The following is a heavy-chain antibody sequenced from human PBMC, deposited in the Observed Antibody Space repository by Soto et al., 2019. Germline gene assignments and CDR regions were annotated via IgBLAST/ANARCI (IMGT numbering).Heavy chain of an antibody. CDR3: ARDRTPWAGFGELSP. CDR1: GFTVSSNY. J-gene: IGHJ5*02. Sequence: EVQLVESGGGLVQPGGSLRLSCAASGFTVSSNYMSWVRQAPGKGLEWVSVIYSGGSTYYADSVKGRFTISRDNSKNTLYLQMNSLRAEDTAVYYCARDRTPWAGFGELSPWGQGTLVTVSS. V-gene: IGHV3-66*01. D-gene: IGHD3-10*01. CDR2: IYSGGST.